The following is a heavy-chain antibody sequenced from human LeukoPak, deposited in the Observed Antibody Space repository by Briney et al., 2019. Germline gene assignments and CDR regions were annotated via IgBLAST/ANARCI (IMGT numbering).Heavy chain of an antibody. CDR1: GGSISSGGYS. Sequence: SQTLSLTCAVTGGSISSGGYSWIWIRQPPGKGLEWIGYIYHSGSTSYNPSLKSRLTISIDRSKNQFSLNLTSVTAADTALYYCARERMSTGDPFDIWGQGTMVTVSS. CDR3: ARERMSTGDPFDI. V-gene: IGHV4-30-2*01. CDR2: IYHSGST. J-gene: IGHJ3*02. D-gene: IGHD5/OR15-5a*01.